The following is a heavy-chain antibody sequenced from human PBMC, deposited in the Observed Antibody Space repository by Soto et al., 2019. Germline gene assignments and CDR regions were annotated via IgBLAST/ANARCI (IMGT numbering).Heavy chain of an antibody. CDR2: ISYDGSNK. CDR1: GFTFSHYG. CDR3: ARYSGKYQGPIDY. D-gene: IGHD1-26*01. V-gene: IGHV3-30*03. Sequence: QVQLVESGGGVVQPGRSLRLSCAASGFTFSHYGIHWDRQAPGKGLEWLAVISYDGSNKHYADSVKSRFTVSRDNSKNTLYLQMNSLRAEDTAVYFCARYSGKYQGPIDYWGQGTLVTVSS. J-gene: IGHJ4*02.